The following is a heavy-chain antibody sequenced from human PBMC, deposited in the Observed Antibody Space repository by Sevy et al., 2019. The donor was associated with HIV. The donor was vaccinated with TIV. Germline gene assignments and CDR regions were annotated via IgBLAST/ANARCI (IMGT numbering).Heavy chain of an antibody. J-gene: IGHJ6*02. D-gene: IGHD3-16*01. CDR1: RFTFSSYA. V-gene: IGHV3-23*01. CDR3: AKDYDYVWGSYQDV. CDR2: ISGSGGST. Sequence: GGSLRLSCAASRFTFSSYAMSWVRQAPGKGLEWVSAISGSGGSTYYADSVKGRFTISRDNSKNTLYLQMNSLRAEDTAVYYCAKDYDYVWGSYQDVWGQGTTVTVSS.